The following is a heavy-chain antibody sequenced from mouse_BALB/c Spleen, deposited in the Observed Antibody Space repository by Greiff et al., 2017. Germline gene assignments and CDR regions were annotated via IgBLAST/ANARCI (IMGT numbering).Heavy chain of an antibody. Sequence: VQLQQSGAELVRPGASVKLSCTASGFTIKDYYMHWVKQRPEPGLEWIGWIDPENGDTEYAPKFQGKATMTADTSSNTAYLQLSSLTSEDTAVYYCNGYYGSSHYFDDWGQGTTLTVSS. J-gene: IGHJ2*01. CDR1: GFTIKDYY. CDR2: IDPENGDT. V-gene: IGHV14-4*02. D-gene: IGHD1-1*01. CDR3: NGYYGSSHYFDD.